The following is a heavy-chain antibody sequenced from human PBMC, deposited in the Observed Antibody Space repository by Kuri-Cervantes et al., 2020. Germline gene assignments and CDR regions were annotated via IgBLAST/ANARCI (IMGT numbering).Heavy chain of an antibody. CDR3: TTDLTYYYGSGSYYSWYFDL. J-gene: IGHJ2*01. V-gene: IGHV3-23*01. CDR1: GFTFSSYD. D-gene: IGHD3-10*01. CDR2: ISAGGSST. Sequence: GESLKISCAASGFTFSSYDMHWVRQATGKGLEWVSVISAGGSSTHYADSVKGRFTISRDNTKNTLYLQMNSLKTEDTAVYYCTTDLTYYYGSGSYYSWYFDLWGRGTLVTVSS.